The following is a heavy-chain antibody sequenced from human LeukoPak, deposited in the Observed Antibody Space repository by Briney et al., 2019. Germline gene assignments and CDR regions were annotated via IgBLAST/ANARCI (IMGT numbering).Heavy chain of an antibody. CDR3: AKVIHDSSGYYGDWFDP. Sequence: GGSLRLSCAASGFTFSSYAMHWVRQAPGKGLEWVSIIWDGGGNTYYADSVKGRFTISRDNSKNTLYLQMNSLRAEDTTVYYCAKVIHDSSGYYGDWFDPWGQGTLVTVSS. J-gene: IGHJ5*02. V-gene: IGHV3-23*01. CDR1: GFTFSSYA. D-gene: IGHD3-22*01. CDR2: IWDGGGNT.